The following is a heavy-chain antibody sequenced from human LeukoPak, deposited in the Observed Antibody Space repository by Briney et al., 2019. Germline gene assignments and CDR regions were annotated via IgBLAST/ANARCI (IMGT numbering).Heavy chain of an antibody. CDR2: VYYTGST. J-gene: IGHJ4*02. CDR1: GGSVSNYD. Sequence: SETLSLTCSVSGGSVSNYDWSWIRQPPGKGLEWIGYVYYTGSTNYNPSLKSRVTMFEDKSKNQFSLRLYSVTVADTAVYYCARHFAYSSSSYFDYWGQGSLVTVS. V-gene: IGHV4-59*08. CDR3: ARHFAYSSSSYFDY. D-gene: IGHD6-6*01.